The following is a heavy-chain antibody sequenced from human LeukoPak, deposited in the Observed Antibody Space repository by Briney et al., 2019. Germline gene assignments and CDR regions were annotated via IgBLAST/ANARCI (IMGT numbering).Heavy chain of an antibody. CDR2: IYSGGST. CDR3: ASPHGYSYLDY. V-gene: IGHV3-66*01. J-gene: IGHJ4*02. CDR1: GFTVSSNY. D-gene: IGHD5-12*01. Sequence: GGSLRLSCAASGFTVSSNYMSWVRQAPGKGLEWVSVIYSGGSTYYADSVKGRFTISRDNSKNTLYLQMNSLRAEDTAVYYCASPHGYSYLDYWGQGTLVTVSS.